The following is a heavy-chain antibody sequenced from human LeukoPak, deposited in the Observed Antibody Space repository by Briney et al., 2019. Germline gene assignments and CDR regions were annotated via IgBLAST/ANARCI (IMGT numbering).Heavy chain of an antibody. D-gene: IGHD1-26*01. Sequence: GGSLRLSCAASAFTFSDYYMSWIRQAPGKGLEWVSYISSSGSTIYYADSVKGRFTISRDNAKNSLYLQMNSLRADDTAVYYCARDIRELLTCFFDYWGQGTLVTVSS. V-gene: IGHV3-11*01. CDR3: ARDIRELLTCFFDY. CDR1: AFTFSDYY. CDR2: ISSSGSTI. J-gene: IGHJ4*02.